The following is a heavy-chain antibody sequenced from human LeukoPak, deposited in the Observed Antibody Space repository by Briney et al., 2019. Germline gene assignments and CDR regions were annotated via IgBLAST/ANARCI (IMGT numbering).Heavy chain of an antibody. CDR2: IDWDDDK. Sequence: SGPTLVNPTQTLTLTCTFSGFSLSTSGMCVSWIRQLPGKALEWLARIDWDDDKYYSTSLKTRLTISKDTSKNQVVLTMTNMDPVDTATYYCARIPPMVRGVIRYFDYWGQGTLVTVSS. D-gene: IGHD3-10*01. V-gene: IGHV2-70*11. CDR3: ARIPPMVRGVIRYFDY. CDR1: GFSLSTSGMC. J-gene: IGHJ4*02.